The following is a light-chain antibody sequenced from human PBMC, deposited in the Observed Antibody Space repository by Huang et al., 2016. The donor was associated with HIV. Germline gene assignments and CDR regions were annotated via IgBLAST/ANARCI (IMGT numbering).Light chain of an antibody. V-gene: IGKV3-11*01. Sequence: EIVLTQSPATLSLSPGERATLSCRASQSVSTDLAWYQHRPGHAPRRLSYDASNRATGIPARFSGSGSGTDVTLTISSLEPEDFAVYYCQQRINWPPYTFGQGTNLEIK. CDR1: QSVSTD. CDR2: DAS. CDR3: QQRINWPPYT. J-gene: IGKJ2*01.